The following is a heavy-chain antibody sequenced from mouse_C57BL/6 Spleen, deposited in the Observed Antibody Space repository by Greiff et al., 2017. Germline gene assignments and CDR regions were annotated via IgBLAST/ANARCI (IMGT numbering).Heavy chain of an antibody. CDR1: GFNIKNTY. D-gene: IGHD1-1*01. V-gene: IGHV14-3*01. CDR2: IDPANGNT. CDR3: ARGVYYYGSSYWWYFDY. J-gene: IGHJ2*01. Sequence: VQLQQSVAELVRPGASVKLSCTASGFNIKNTYMHWVKQRPEQGLEWIGRIDPANGNTKYAPKFQGKATITADTSSNTAYLQLSSLTSEDTAIYYCARGVYYYGSSYWWYFDYWGQGTTLTVSS.